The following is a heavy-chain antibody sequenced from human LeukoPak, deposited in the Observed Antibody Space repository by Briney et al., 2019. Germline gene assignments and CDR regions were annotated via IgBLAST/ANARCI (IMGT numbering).Heavy chain of an antibody. CDR2: ISYSGST. CDR1: GVSISSSDFN. V-gene: IGHV4-39*07. J-gene: IGHJ6*02. CDR3: ASKAYYCYGMDV. Sequence: SETLSLTCTVSGVSISSSDFNWGWIRQPPGKGLEWIGVISYSGSTYYNPSLKSRVTISVDTSKNQFSLKLSSVTAADTAVYYCASKAYYCYGMDVWGQGTTVTVSS.